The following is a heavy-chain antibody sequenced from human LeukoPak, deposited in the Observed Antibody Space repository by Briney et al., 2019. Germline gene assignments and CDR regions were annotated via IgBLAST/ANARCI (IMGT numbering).Heavy chain of an antibody. CDR3: AKDPGRNLRMGAFDI. Sequence: GGSLRLSCAASGFSFSNYGMHWVRQAPGKVLEWVAFIWYDGSNKYYTDSVKGRFTISRDNSKNTLYLQMNTLRAEDTAVYYCAKDPGRNLRMGAFDIWGQGTMVTVSS. V-gene: IGHV3-30*02. CDR1: GFSFSNYG. J-gene: IGHJ3*02. CDR2: IWYDGSNK. D-gene: IGHD5/OR15-5a*01.